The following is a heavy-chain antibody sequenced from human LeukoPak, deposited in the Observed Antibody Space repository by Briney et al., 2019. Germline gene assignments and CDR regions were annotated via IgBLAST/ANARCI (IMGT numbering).Heavy chain of an antibody. Sequence: SETLSLTCTVSGGSISSDYWTWIRQPPGKGLEWIGYIYYRGSTKYNPSLKSRVSISLDTSKNQFSLKLRSVTAADTAVYYCARGPGSDYYYYMDVWGKGTTVTVSS. D-gene: IGHD3-10*01. V-gene: IGHV4-59*01. CDR3: ARGPGSDYYYYMDV. CDR1: GGSISSDY. CDR2: IYYRGST. J-gene: IGHJ6*03.